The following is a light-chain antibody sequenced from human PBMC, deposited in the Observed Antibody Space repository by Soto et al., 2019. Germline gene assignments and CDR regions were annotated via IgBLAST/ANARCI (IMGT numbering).Light chain of an antibody. J-gene: IGKJ4*01. Sequence: DIQMTQFPSSVSASVGDRVTITCRASEGIDNDVAWFQLRPGKAPRSLIYATSSLQSGVPSKFSGRGSGTEFTLTISSVQPEDFGSYFCQQYKSFPLTFGGGTKLEIK. CDR3: QQYKSFPLT. CDR1: EGIDND. CDR2: ATS. V-gene: IGKV1-16*02.